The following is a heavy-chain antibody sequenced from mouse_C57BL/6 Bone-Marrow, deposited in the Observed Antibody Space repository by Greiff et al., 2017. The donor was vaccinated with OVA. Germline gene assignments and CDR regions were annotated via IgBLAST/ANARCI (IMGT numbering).Heavy chain of an antibody. CDR2: INPNNGGT. CDR3: ARSNYYGRSIWYIDV. CDR1: GYSFTDYN. V-gene: IGHV1-18*01. J-gene: IGHJ1*03. D-gene: IGHD1-1*01. Sequence: VQLQQSGPELVKPGASVKIPCKASGYSFTDYNMDWVKQSHGKSLEWIGDINPNNGGTIYNQKFKGKATLTVDKSYSNAYMELRSLTSEDTAVNNDARSNYYGRSIWYIDVRGTGTTFTLTA.